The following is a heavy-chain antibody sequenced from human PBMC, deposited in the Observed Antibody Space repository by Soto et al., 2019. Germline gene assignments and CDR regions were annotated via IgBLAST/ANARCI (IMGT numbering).Heavy chain of an antibody. D-gene: IGHD4-17*01. Sequence: ASVKVSCKASGGTFSSYSISWVRQAPGQGLEWMGRIIPILGIIKYAQNFQGRVTITADKSTSTAYMELSSLRSEDTAVYYCARGVGVTTLPFFDNWGQGTLVTVSS. J-gene: IGHJ4*02. CDR3: ARGVGVTTLPFFDN. CDR2: IIPILGII. CDR1: GGTFSSYS. V-gene: IGHV1-69*02.